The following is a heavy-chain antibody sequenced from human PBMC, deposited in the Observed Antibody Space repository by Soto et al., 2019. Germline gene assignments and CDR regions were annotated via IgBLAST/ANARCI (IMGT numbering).Heavy chain of an antibody. CDR3: AKDGVVVPGRRGDY. D-gene: IGHD2-2*01. Sequence: SLRLSCAASGFTFSYYPMHWVRQAPGKGLEWVAVISFDGSNKYYADSVKGRFTISRDNSKNTLYLQMNSLRGEDTAVYYCAKDGVVVPGRRGDYWGQGTLVTVSS. CDR1: GFTFSYYP. V-gene: IGHV3-30*04. CDR2: ISFDGSNK. J-gene: IGHJ4*02.